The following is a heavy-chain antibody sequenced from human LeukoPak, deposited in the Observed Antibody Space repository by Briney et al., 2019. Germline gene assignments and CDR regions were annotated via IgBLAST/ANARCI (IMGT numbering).Heavy chain of an antibody. Sequence: SETLSLTCTVSGGSISSYYWSWIRQPPGKGLEWIGYIYYSGSTNYNPSLKSRVTISVDTSKNQFSLKLSSVTAADTAVYYCARAEDSSGYYLDYWGQGTLVTVSS. CDR1: GGSISSYY. V-gene: IGHV4-59*01. CDR2: IYYSGST. D-gene: IGHD3-22*01. J-gene: IGHJ4*02. CDR3: ARAEDSSGYYLDY.